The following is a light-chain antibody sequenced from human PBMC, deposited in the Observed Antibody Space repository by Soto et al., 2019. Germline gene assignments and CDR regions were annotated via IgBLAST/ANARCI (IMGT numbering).Light chain of an antibody. J-gene: IGKJ2*01. CDR1: QTISSY. CDR2: DVF. CDR3: QQSYNAPHT. V-gene: IGKV1-39*01. Sequence: DIQMTQSPSSLSASVGDRVSITCRASQTISSYLSWYQQKSGNAPNHLIYDVFILQSGAPSRFSGSGSGTDITLTISSLQPEDFATYYCQQSYNAPHTFGQGTKLEI.